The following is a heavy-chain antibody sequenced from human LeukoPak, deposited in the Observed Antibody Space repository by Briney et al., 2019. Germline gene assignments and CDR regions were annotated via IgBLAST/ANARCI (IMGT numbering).Heavy chain of an antibody. V-gene: IGHV3-23*01. CDR1: GFTFSSYA. D-gene: IGHD6-13*01. Sequence: GGSLRLSCAASGFTFSSYAMSWVRQAPGKGLEWVSAISGSGGSTYYADSVKGRFTISRDNSKNTLYLQMNSLRAEDTALYYCAKDRSPIAAAGTPDDYWGQGTLVTVSS. J-gene: IGHJ4*02. CDR3: AKDRSPIAAAGTPDDY. CDR2: ISGSGGST.